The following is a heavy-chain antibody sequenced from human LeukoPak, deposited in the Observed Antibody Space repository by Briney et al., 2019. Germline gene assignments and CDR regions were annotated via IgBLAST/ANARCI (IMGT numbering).Heavy chain of an antibody. J-gene: IGHJ3*02. V-gene: IGHV3-9*01. CDR1: GFTFDDYA. CDR2: ISWNSGSI. CDR3: AKDIEVTTSRGAFDI. D-gene: IGHD5-18*01. Sequence: GRSLRLSCAASGFTFDDYAMHWVRHAPGKGLEWVSGISWNSGSIVYADSVKGRFTISRDNAKNSLFLQMNSLRAEDTALYYCAKDIEVTTSRGAFDIWGQGTMVTVSS.